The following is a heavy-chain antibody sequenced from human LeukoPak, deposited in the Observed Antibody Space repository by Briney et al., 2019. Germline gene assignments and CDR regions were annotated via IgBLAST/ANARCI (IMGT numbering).Heavy chain of an antibody. CDR2: IYYSGST. V-gene: IGHV4-59*01. J-gene: IGHJ6*03. Sequence: NPXETLSLTCTVSGGSISSYYWSWIRQPPGKGLEWIGYIYYSGSTSYNPSLKSRVTISVDTSKNQFSLKLSSVTAADTAVYYCARSSEGRYYYDSSGYSYYYYYMDVWGKGTTVTISS. CDR1: GGSISSYY. D-gene: IGHD3-22*01. CDR3: ARSSEGRYYYDSSGYSYYYYYMDV.